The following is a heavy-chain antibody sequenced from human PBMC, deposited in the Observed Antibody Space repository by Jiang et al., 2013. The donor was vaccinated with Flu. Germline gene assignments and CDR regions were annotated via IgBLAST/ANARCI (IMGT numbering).Heavy chain of an antibody. D-gene: IGHD3-22*01. V-gene: IGHV4-61*02. CDR2: VFTSGTP. J-gene: IGHJ6*02. Sequence: SGPGLVKPSQTLSLTCAVSGGSIRSGSYYWSWIRQPAGKGLEWIGRVFTSGTPNYNPSLESRLAISVDTSTNQFSLKLASVTAADTGVYYCARFSPIGMIGYVFDVWGQGTTVTVS. CDR3: ARFSPIGMIGYVFDV. CDR1: GGSIRSGSYY.